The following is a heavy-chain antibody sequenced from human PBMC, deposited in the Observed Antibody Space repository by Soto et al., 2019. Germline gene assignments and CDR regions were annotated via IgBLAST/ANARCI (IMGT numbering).Heavy chain of an antibody. V-gene: IGHV3-15*01. Sequence: GGSLRLSCAASGFTFSNAWMSWVRQAPGKGLEWVGRIKSKTDGGTTDYAAPVKGRFTISRDDSKNTLYLQMNSLKTEDTAVYYCTTEIVLIVYARPYDAFDIWGQGTMVTVSS. CDR2: IKSKTDGGTT. CDR3: TTEIVLIVYARPYDAFDI. D-gene: IGHD2-8*01. CDR1: GFTFSNAW. J-gene: IGHJ3*02.